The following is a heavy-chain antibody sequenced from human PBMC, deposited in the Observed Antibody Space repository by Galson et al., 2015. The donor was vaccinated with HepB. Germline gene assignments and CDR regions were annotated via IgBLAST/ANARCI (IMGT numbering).Heavy chain of an antibody. D-gene: IGHD6-19*01. J-gene: IGHJ4*02. CDR3: AKGEEWLVGGNYFNN. CDR2: INGGGATT. Sequence: SRRLSCATCGFIFSNYAMSWVRQAPGKGLEWVSAINGGGATTFYADSVEGRFTISRDNSKNTLYLQTNSLRAEDTAIYNCAKGEEWLVGGNYFNNWGQGTLVTVSS. CDR1: GFIFSNYA. V-gene: IGHV3-23*01.